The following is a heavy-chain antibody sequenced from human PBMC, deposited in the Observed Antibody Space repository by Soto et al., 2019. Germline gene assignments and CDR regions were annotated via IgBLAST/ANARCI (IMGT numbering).Heavy chain of an antibody. CDR2: ISYDGSNK. Sequence: SALRVTCVDFGFTCISYHIHWVRQATGKGLEWVALISYDGSNKYYADSVKGRFTTTRDNSKNTLYLQMNSLRAEDTAVYYCAIAGFRGYTFGSLDYWGQGTLVLVSP. J-gene: IGHJ4*02. CDR1: GFTCISYH. V-gene: IGHV3-30-3*01. D-gene: IGHD5-18*01. CDR3: AIAGFRGYTFGSLDY.